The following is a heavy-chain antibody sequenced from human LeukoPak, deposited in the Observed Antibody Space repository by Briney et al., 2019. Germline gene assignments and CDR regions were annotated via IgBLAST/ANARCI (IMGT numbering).Heavy chain of an antibody. V-gene: IGHV4-59*11. J-gene: IGHJ4*02. CDR1: GGSISSHY. CDR2: IYYTGRT. Sequence: SETLSLTCSVSGGSISSHYWSWLRQPPGKGLEWIGYIYYTGRTDYNPSLKSRVTISIDTSKNQLSLKVYSVTAADAAVYYCARSDGAGATDYWGQGTLVTVSS. CDR3: ARSDGAGATDY. D-gene: IGHD1-26*01.